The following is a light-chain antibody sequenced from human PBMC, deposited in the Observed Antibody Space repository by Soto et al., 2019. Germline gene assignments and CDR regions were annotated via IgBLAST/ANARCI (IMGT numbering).Light chain of an antibody. Sequence: DIQMTQSPSSLSASVGDRVTITCRPSQTISNYLNWYQQKPGKAPKFLIYAASTLQNGVSSRFSGRTSGADFTLTIFGLQPEDFATYYCQQSYSFPYTFGQGTNLEI. V-gene: IGKV1-39*01. CDR2: AAS. CDR3: QQSYSFPYT. CDR1: QTISNY. J-gene: IGKJ2*01.